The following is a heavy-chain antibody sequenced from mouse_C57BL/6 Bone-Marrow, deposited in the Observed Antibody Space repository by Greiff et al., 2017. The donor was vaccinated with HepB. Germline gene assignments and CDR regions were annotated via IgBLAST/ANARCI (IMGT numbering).Heavy chain of an antibody. CDR3: ARRQLSLPYYAMDY. CDR2: INPGSGGT. CDR1: GYAFTNYL. V-gene: IGHV1-54*01. Sequence: VQLQQSGAELVRPGTSVKVSCKASGYAFTNYLIEWVKQRPGQGLEWIGVINPGSGGTNYNEKFKSKATLTVDKSSSTAYMQLSSLTSEDSAVYYCARRQLSLPYYAMDYWGQGTSVTVSS. J-gene: IGHJ4*01. D-gene: IGHD3-2*02.